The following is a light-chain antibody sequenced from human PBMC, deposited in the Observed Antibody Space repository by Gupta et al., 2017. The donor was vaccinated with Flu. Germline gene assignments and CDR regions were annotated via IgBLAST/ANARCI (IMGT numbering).Light chain of an antibody. CDR1: NIGNKN. V-gene: IGLV3-9*01. Sequence: SYELTQPLSVSVALGQTATITCGGNNIGNKNVHWYQQKPGQAPVLVIYRDSNRPAGIPERFSGSKSGNTATLAIIRAQTGDEADYYCQVWDSSLYVFGTGTKLTVL. CDR2: RDS. CDR3: QVWDSSLYV. J-gene: IGLJ1*01.